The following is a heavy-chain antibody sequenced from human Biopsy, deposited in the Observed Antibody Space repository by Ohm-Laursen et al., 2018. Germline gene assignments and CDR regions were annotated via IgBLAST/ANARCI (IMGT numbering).Heavy chain of an antibody. CDR2: IYSSGGS. Sequence: GTLSLTCSVSGGSTNDYFWSWIRQPAGETLEWIGRIYSSGGSSYNPSLKSRISMSMDTSNNQFSLTLTSVTAADTAVYYCARHIGSSWEWAFGIWGRGTMVTVSS. D-gene: IGHD6-13*01. CDR3: ARHIGSSWEWAFGI. V-gene: IGHV4-4*07. CDR1: GGSTNDYF. J-gene: IGHJ3*02.